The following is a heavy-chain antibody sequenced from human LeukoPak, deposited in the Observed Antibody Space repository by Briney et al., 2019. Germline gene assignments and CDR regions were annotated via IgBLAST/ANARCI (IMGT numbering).Heavy chain of an antibody. V-gene: IGHV1-18*01. Sequence: ASVKVSCKASYYSFTSYGIIWVRQAPGQGLEWMGWISAYSGKTSYAQNLRGRVTMTKDTSTTTAYMELRSLRSDDTAVYYCARGYSGYGPHDYWGQGTLVTVSS. CDR3: ARGYSGYGPHDY. J-gene: IGHJ4*02. D-gene: IGHD5-12*01. CDR1: YYSFTSYG. CDR2: ISAYSGKT.